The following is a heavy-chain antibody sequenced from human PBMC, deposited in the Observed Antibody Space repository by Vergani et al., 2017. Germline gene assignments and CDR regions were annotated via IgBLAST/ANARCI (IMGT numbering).Heavy chain of an antibody. J-gene: IGHJ4*02. CDR1: GFTFGDYA. Sequence: EVQLVESGGGLVQPGRSLRLSCTASGFTFGDYAMSWFRQAPGKGLEWVGFIRSKAYGGTTEYAASVKVRFTISSDDSKSIAYLQMNSLNTEDTAVYYXTRPGIVAVAGTGGVDYWGQGTLVTVSS. CDR3: TRPGIVAVAGTGGVDY. D-gene: IGHD6-19*01. V-gene: IGHV3-49*03. CDR2: IRSKAYGGTT.